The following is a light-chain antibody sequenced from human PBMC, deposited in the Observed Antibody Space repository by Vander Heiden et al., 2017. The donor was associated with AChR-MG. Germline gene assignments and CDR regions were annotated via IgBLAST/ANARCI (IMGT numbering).Light chain of an antibody. CDR1: QSLLHSDGKTY. CDR3: MTRIQLHIT. CDR2: EVY. Sequence: DIVMTQTPLSLSVTPGQPASISCKSSQSLLHSDGKTYLDWYLQKPGQHPQLLIYEVYKRLSGVPDRFSGRGSGKDLPMKLRRAEDEDVGVYYCMTRIQLHITFGQGTRMEIK. V-gene: IGKV2D-29*01. J-gene: IGKJ5*01.